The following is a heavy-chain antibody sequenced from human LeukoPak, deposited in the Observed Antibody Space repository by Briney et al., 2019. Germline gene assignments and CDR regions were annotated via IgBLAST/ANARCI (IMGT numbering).Heavy chain of an antibody. CDR1: GFTFDDYG. CDR2: INWNGGST. J-gene: IGHJ5*02. D-gene: IGHD4-23*01. CDR3: ARDNSGFNWFDP. Sequence: TGGSLRLSCAASGFTFDDYGMSWVRQAPGKGLEWVSGINWNGGSTGYTDSVKGRFTISRDNAKNTLYLQMNSLRAEDTAVYYCARDNSGFNWFDPWGQGTLVTVSS. V-gene: IGHV3-20*04.